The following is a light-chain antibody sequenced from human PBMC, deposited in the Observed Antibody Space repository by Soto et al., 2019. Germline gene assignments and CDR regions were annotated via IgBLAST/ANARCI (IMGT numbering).Light chain of an antibody. Sequence: QSALTQPASVSGSPGQSITISCTGTSSDVGGYNYVSWYQQHPGKAPKLMIYDVSNRPSGVANRFSGSKSGNTASLTISGLQAEDAADYYCSSYTSSSTSIVFGTGTKLTVL. CDR3: SSYTSSSTSIV. CDR1: SSDVGGYNY. CDR2: DVS. J-gene: IGLJ1*01. V-gene: IGLV2-14*01.